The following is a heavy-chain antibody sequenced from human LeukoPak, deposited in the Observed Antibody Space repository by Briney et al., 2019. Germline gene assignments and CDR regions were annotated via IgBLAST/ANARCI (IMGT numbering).Heavy chain of an antibody. CDR2: FDPEDGET. Sequence: ASVKVSCKVSGYTLTELSMHWVRQAPGKGLEWMGGFDPEDGETIYAQKFQGRVTMTEDTSTDTAYMELSSLRSEDTAVYYCATLGSGSYGYYYCGMDVWGQGTTVTDS. CDR3: ATLGSGSYGYYYCGMDV. D-gene: IGHD3-10*01. CDR1: GYTLTELS. V-gene: IGHV1-24*01. J-gene: IGHJ6*02.